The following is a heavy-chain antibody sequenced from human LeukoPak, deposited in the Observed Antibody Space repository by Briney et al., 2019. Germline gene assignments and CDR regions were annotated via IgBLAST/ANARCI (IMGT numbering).Heavy chain of an antibody. CDR2: IYYSGST. CDR1: GGSISSSSYY. J-gene: IGHJ4*02. D-gene: IGHD3/OR15-3a*01. V-gene: IGHV4-39*01. CDR3: ARRRTGTPYFDY. Sequence: SETLSLTCTVSGGSISSSSYYWGWIRQPPGKGLEWIGSIYYSGSTYYNPSLKSRVTISVDTSKNQFSLKLSSVTAADTAVYYCARRRTGTPYFDYWGQGTLVTVSS.